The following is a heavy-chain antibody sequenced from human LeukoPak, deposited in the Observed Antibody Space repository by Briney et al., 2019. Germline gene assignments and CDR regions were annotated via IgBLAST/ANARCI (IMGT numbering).Heavy chain of an antibody. CDR3: AGARHGDFRWDY. J-gene: IGHJ4*02. D-gene: IGHD4-17*01. CDR2: IHSTDSHA. V-gene: IGHV5-51*01. CDR1: GFTLTNYW. Sequence: LGESLKISCQDSGFTLTNYWIGWVRQMPGKGLEWMGIIHSTDSHAKYSPSFQGQVTISVDKSISTAYLQWRGLKASDTDMYYCAGARHGDFRWDYWGQGTLVTVSS.